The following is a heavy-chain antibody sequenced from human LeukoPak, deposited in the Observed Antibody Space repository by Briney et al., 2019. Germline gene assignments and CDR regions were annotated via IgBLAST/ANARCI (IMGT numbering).Heavy chain of an antibody. CDR2: IYSDGST. Sequence: GGSLRLSCAATGFTVSTNYMTWVRQAPGKGLEWVSFIYSDGSTYYADSVKGRFTISRDNAKNSLYLQMNSLRAEDTAVYYCTKVRGAAEIDYWGQGTLVTVSS. V-gene: IGHV3-53*01. CDR1: GFTVSTNY. D-gene: IGHD6-25*01. CDR3: TKVRGAAEIDY. J-gene: IGHJ4*02.